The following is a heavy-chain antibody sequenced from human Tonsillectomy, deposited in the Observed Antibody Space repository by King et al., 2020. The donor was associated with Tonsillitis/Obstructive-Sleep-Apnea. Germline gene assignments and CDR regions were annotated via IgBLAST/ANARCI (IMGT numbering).Heavy chain of an antibody. CDR3: ASYYDSSGYYLYAFDI. D-gene: IGHD3-22*01. CDR1: RYRFTSYW. Sequence: VQLVESGAEVKKPGESLKISCKGSRYRFTSYWIAWVRQMPGKGLEWMGIIYPGDSDTRYTPSFQGQVTISADKSISTAYLQWSSLKASDTAMYYCASYYDSSGYYLYAFDIWGQGTMVTVSS. CDR2: IYPGDSDT. V-gene: IGHV5-51*03. J-gene: IGHJ3*02.